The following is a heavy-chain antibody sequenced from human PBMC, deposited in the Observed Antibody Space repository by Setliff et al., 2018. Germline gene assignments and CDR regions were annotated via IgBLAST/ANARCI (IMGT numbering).Heavy chain of an antibody. CDR3: ARRVSYDSSGYPLGY. V-gene: IGHV1-46*01. J-gene: IGHJ4*02. Sequence: ASVKVSCKSSGYTFINFHLHWVRLAPGKGLQWMGMVNPSGGHPVYAQKFQGRVTITSETSTNTVYMDLSSLTSEETAVYFCARRVSYDSSGYPLGYWGKGTRVTVPQ. CDR1: GYTFINFH. CDR2: VNPSGGHP. D-gene: IGHD3-22*01.